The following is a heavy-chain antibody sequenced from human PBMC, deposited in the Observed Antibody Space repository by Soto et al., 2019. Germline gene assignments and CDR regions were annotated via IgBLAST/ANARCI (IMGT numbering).Heavy chain of an antibody. D-gene: IGHD1-1*01. Sequence: SETLSLTCTVSGGAFSSGAFAWTWIRQPPKKGLEWIGYIYHSGTTSYNPSLRSRVTISVDRSRNQFSLNLTSVTAADTAVYYCVRDGTKTLRDWFDPWGQGISVTVSS. J-gene: IGHJ5*02. CDR3: VRDGTKTLRDWFDP. CDR2: IYHSGTT. CDR1: GGAFSSGAFA. V-gene: IGHV4-30-2*01.